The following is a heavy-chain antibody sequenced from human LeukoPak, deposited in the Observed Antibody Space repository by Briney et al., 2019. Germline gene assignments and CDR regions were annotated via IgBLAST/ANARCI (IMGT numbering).Heavy chain of an antibody. J-gene: IGHJ4*02. V-gene: IGHV3-21*01. D-gene: IGHD2-15*01. Sequence: NPGGSLRLSCAASGFTFSSYSMNWVREAPGKGLEWVSSISSSSSYIYYADSVKGRFTISRDNDKNSLYQQMYSLRAEDTAVYYCARLGYCSGGSCPLTFDYWGQGTLVTVSP. CDR3: ARLGYCSGGSCPLTFDY. CDR2: ISSSSSYI. CDR1: GFTFSSYS.